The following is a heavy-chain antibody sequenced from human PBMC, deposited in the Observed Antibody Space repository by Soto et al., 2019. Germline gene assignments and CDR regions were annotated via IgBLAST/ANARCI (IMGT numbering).Heavy chain of an antibody. CDR2: INPDGRTI. D-gene: IGHD7-27*01. CDR1: AFSFSTSW. Sequence: TGGSLRLSCAASAFSFSTSWMHWVRQAPGEGLVWVSRINPDGRTINYADSVKGRFTISRDNSKNTLYLQMNNLRAEDTAIYYCATTPSLTGDWRAFDDWAREPWSPSPQ. V-gene: IGHV3-74*01. CDR3: ATTPSLTGDWRAFDD. J-gene: IGHJ4*02.